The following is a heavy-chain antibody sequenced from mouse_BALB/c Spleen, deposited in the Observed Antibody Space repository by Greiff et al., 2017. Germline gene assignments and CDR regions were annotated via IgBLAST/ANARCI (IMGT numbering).Heavy chain of an antibody. Sequence: EVQLVESGPSLVKPSQTLSLTCSVTGDSITSGYWNWIRKFPGNKLEYMGYISYSGSTYYNPSLKSRISITRDTSKNQYYLQLNSVTTEDTATYYCARCYYGSSYERYFDVWGAGTTVTVSS. CDR2: ISYSGST. CDR3: ARCYYGSSYERYFDV. CDR1: GDSITSGY. J-gene: IGHJ1*01. D-gene: IGHD1-1*01. V-gene: IGHV3-8*02.